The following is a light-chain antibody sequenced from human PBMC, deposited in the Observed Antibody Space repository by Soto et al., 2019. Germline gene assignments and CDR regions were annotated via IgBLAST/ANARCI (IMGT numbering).Light chain of an antibody. CDR1: HNDIGTYDY. CDR2: GVT. Sequence: QSALTQPTSVSGSPGQSITICCTGNHNDIGTYDYVSWYQQHPGRAPRLLIYGVTTRPSGISDRFSASKSGLTASLTISGLQPEDEADYYCSSFTSNRIYVFGPGTKVTVL. V-gene: IGLV2-14*03. CDR3: SSFTSNRIYV. J-gene: IGLJ1*01.